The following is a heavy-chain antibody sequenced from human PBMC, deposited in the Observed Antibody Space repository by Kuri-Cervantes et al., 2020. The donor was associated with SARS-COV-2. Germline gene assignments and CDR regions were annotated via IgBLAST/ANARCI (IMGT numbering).Heavy chain of an antibody. V-gene: IGHV3-20*04. Sequence: GGSLRLSCAASGFTFSSYSMNWVRQAPGKGLEWVSGINWNGGSTYYVDSVKGRFTISRDNAKNSLYLQMNSLRAEDTALYYCAIEIGYCSSTSCYKYFQHWGQGTLVTVSS. CDR1: GFTFSSYS. CDR3: AIEIGYCSSTSCYKYFQH. D-gene: IGHD2-2*02. CDR2: INWNGGST. J-gene: IGHJ1*01.